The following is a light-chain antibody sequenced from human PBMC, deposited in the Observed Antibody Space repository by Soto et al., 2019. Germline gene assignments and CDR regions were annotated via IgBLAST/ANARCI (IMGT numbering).Light chain of an antibody. CDR3: LQTDSVPYT. Sequence: DIQMTQSPSSLSASVGDRVTLTCRTSQSISYYLNWYQLKPGRPPKLLIYFASSLQAGVPSRFSGAGSETDFTLTITDLQPEDFTSYFCLQTDSVPYTFGQGT. J-gene: IGKJ2*01. CDR1: QSISYY. V-gene: IGKV1-39*01. CDR2: FAS.